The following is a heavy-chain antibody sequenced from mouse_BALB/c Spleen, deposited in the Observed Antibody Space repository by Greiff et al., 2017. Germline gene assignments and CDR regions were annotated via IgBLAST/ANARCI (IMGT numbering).Heavy chain of an antibody. J-gene: IGHJ4*01. V-gene: IGHV2-6-7*01. CDR2: IWGDGST. Sequence: VQRVESGPGLVAPSQSLSITCTVSGFSLTGYGVNWVRQPPGKGLEWLGMIWGDGSTDYNSALKSRLSISKDNSKSQVFLKMNSLQTDDTARYYCAREGGNNAMDYWGQGTSVTVSS. D-gene: IGHD1-1*02. CDR3: AREGGNNAMDY. CDR1: GFSLTGYG.